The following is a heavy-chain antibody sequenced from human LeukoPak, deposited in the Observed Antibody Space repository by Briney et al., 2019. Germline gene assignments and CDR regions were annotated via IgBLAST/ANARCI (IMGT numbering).Heavy chain of an antibody. Sequence: ASVKVSCKASGGTFSSYAISWVRQAPGQGLEWMGGIIPIFGTANYAQKFQGRVTITTDESTSTAYMELSSLRSEDTAVYYCARARDGHTLEYYFDYWGQGTLVTVSS. V-gene: IGHV1-69*05. CDR2: IIPIFGTA. CDR1: GGTFSSYA. D-gene: IGHD5-24*01. CDR3: ARARDGHTLEYYFDY. J-gene: IGHJ4*02.